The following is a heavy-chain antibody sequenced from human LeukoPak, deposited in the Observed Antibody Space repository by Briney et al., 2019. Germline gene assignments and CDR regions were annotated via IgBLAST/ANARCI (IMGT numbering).Heavy chain of an antibody. CDR3: ARYDGGSGPFDY. Sequence: PGGSLRLSCAASGFTVSSNYMSWVRQAPGKGLEWVSVLYSGGNTYYADSVKGRFTISRDNSKNTLYLQMNSLRAEDTAVYYCARYDGGSGPFDYWGQGTLVTVSS. J-gene: IGHJ4*02. CDR1: GFTVSSNY. CDR2: LYSGGNT. D-gene: IGHD3-10*01. V-gene: IGHV3-53*01.